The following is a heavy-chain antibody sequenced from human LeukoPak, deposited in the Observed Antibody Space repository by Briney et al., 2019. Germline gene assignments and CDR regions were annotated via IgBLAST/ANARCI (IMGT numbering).Heavy chain of an antibody. J-gene: IGHJ4*02. CDR1: GGSFTSSSFY. V-gene: IGHV4-39*01. D-gene: IGHD3-22*01. Sequence: SEPLSLTCTVSGGSFTSSSFYWGWIRQPPGKGLEWIGSIYYSGDTYYNPSLKSRLTISVDTSENQFSLKLSSVTAADTAVYYCAGYYDGSGFYQPFDYWGQGTLVTVSS. CDR3: AGYYDGSGFYQPFDY. CDR2: IYYSGDT.